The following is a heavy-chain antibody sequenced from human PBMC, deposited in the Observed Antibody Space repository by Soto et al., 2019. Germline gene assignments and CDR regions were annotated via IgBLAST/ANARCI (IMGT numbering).Heavy chain of an antibody. CDR3: TRQNIEHSSGWYP. Sequence: DVQLVESGGGVVQPGGSLRLSCAASGFIFRNYHMNWVRQAPGKGLEWVSYIRNSGNIIYYADSVKGRFTISRDNAKDSLYLQMNSLRDEATAVYDCTRQNIEHSSGWYPWGQGTLVTVSS. V-gene: IGHV3-48*02. J-gene: IGHJ5*02. CDR2: IRNSGNII. CDR1: GFIFRNYH. D-gene: IGHD6-13*01.